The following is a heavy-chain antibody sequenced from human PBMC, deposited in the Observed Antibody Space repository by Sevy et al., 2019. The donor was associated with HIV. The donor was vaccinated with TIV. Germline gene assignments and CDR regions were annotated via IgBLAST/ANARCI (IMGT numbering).Heavy chain of an antibody. CDR2: ISAYNGNT. Sequence: ASVKVSCKASGYTFTSYGISWVRQAPGQGLEWMGWISAYNGNTNYAQILQGRVTMTTDTSTSKANMELRSLRSNDTAVDYCARAIYSSSWYPKWGYYYYYGMDVWGQGTTVTVSS. CDR1: GYTFTSYG. J-gene: IGHJ6*02. D-gene: IGHD6-13*01. V-gene: IGHV1-18*01. CDR3: ARAIYSSSWYPKWGYYYYYGMDV.